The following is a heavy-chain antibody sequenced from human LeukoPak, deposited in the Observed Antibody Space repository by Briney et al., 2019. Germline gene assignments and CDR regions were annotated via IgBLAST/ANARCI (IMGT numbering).Heavy chain of an antibody. J-gene: IGHJ5*02. Sequence: SETLSLTCDVSGGSLSTDYWNWLRLPPGRGLEWIGNIYYTGSTNYNSSLKSRVTISVDTSKNQFSLKLTSVTAADTAVYYCARQVVPAAPFDPWGQGTLVTVSS. CDR2: IYYTGST. V-gene: IGHV4-59*08. CDR1: GGSLSTDY. CDR3: ARQVVPAAPFDP. D-gene: IGHD2-2*01.